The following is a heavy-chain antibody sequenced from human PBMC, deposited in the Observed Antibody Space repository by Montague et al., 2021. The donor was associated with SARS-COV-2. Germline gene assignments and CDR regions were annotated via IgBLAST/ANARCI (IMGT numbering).Heavy chain of an antibody. D-gene: IGHD4-23*01. Sequence: KDYAVSVKSRVTINPDTSKNQFSLQLTSVTPEDSAVYYCARAGSVGNFDYWGQGTLVTVAS. V-gene: IGHV6-1*01. CDR3: ARAGSVGNFDY. J-gene: IGHJ4*02. CDR2: K.